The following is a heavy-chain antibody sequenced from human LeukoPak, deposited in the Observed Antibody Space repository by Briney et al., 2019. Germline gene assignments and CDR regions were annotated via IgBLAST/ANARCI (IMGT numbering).Heavy chain of an antibody. CDR3: AKDIRIPDDYYGMDV. V-gene: IGHV4-31*03. Sequence: SQTLSLTCTVSGGSISSGGYYWSWIRQHPGKGLEWIGYIYYSGSTYYNPSLKSRVTISVDTSKNQFSLKLSSVTAADTAVYYCAKDIRIPDDYYGMDVWGQGTTVTVSS. D-gene: IGHD3-9*01. CDR2: IYYSGST. J-gene: IGHJ6*02. CDR1: GGSISSGGYY.